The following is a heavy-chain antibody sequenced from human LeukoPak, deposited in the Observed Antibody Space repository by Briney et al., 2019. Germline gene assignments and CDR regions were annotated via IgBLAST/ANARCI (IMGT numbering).Heavy chain of an antibody. CDR3: ARALVTMVRGVIITDPYFDY. CDR1: GGSISSSSYY. D-gene: IGHD3-10*01. CDR2: IYHSGST. J-gene: IGHJ4*02. Sequence: TSETLSLTCTVSGGSISSSSYYWGWIRQPPGKGLEWIGSIYHSGSTYYNPSLKSRVTISVDTSKNQFSLKLSSVTAADTAVYYCARALVTMVRGVIITDPYFDYWGQGTLVTVSS. V-gene: IGHV4-39*07.